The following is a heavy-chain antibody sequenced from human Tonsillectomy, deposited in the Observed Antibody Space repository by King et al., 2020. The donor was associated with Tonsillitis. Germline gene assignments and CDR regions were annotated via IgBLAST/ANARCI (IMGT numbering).Heavy chain of an antibody. Sequence: VQLVESGGGLVQPGGSLRLSCAASGFTFSIYSMNWVRQAPGKGLEWVSYISSSSSTIYYAGSVKGRFTISRDNAKNSLFLQMNSLRAEDSAVYYCTRGDWNSRYAFDIWGHGTMVTVSS. J-gene: IGHJ3*02. D-gene: IGHD1-7*01. CDR3: TRGDWNSRYAFDI. CDR2: ISSSSSTI. CDR1: GFTFSIYS. V-gene: IGHV3-48*04.